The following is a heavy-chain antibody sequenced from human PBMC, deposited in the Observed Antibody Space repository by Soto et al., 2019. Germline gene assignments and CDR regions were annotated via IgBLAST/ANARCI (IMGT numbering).Heavy chain of an antibody. V-gene: IGHV4-59*01. Sequence: SETVSLTCTVSGGSISSYYWSWIRQPPGKGLEWIGYIYYSGSTNYNPSLKSRVTISVDTSKNQFSLKLSSVTAADTAVYYCARERTYYDILTGYYRTPGPLDYWGQGTLVTVSS. J-gene: IGHJ4*02. D-gene: IGHD3-9*01. CDR1: GGSISSYY. CDR2: IYYSGST. CDR3: ARERTYYDILTGYYRTPGPLDY.